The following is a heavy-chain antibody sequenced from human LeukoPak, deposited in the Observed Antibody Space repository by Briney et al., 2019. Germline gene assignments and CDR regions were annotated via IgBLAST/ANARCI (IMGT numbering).Heavy chain of an antibody. CDR2: IYPGDSDT. V-gene: IGHV5-51*01. Sequence: GESLKVSCKGSGYSFTSYWIGWVGQMPGKGLEWMGIIYPGDSDTRYSPSFQGQVTISADKSISTAYLQWSSLKASDTAMYYCARRRLEMPTTPHYYYYYMDVWGKGTTVTVSS. J-gene: IGHJ6*03. CDR1: GYSFTSYW. D-gene: IGHD5-24*01. CDR3: ARRRLEMPTTPHYYYYYMDV.